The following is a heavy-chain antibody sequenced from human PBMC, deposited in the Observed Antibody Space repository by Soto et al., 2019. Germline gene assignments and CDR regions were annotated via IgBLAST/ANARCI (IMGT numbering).Heavy chain of an antibody. CDR2: INIEGTEK. CDR3: ARNRGWEMLDY. D-gene: IGHD1-26*01. V-gene: IGHV3-7*01. Sequence: EVQLVESGGALVQPGGSLRLSCATSGFTFTHYWMNWVRQAPGKGLEWVANINIEGTEKYYGDSVKGRFTISRDNAKNSLYLQMDSLRDEDMAVYYCARNRGWEMLDYWGQGTLVSVSS. J-gene: IGHJ4*02. CDR1: GFTFTHYW.